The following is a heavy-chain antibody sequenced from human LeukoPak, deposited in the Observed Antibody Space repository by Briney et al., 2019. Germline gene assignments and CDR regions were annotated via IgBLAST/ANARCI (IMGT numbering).Heavy chain of an antibody. CDR2: IIPIFGTA. J-gene: IGHJ6*03. CDR1: GGTFSSYA. Sequence: SVTVSCKASGGTFSSYAISWVRQAPGQGLEWMGGIIPIFGTANYAQKFQGRVTITADESTSTAYMELSSLRSEDTAVYYCARGNYDFWSGYYPPYYYYMDVWGKGTTVTVSS. CDR3: ARGNYDFWSGYYPPYYYYMDV. V-gene: IGHV1-69*01. D-gene: IGHD3-3*01.